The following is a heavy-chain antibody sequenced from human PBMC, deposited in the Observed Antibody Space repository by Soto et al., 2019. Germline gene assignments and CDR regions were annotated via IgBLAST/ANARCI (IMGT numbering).Heavy chain of an antibody. J-gene: IGHJ4*02. CDR3: ARRRIYYVRSGYLSDY. D-gene: IGHD3-22*01. Sequence: QLQLQESGPGLVKPSETLSLTCTVSGGSISSSSYYWGWIRQPPGKGLEWIGSIYYSGSTYYNPSLKSRVTISVDTSKNQVPLKLSSVTAADTAVYYCARRRIYYVRSGYLSDYWGQGTLVTVSS. CDR1: GGSISSSSYY. V-gene: IGHV4-39*01. CDR2: IYYSGST.